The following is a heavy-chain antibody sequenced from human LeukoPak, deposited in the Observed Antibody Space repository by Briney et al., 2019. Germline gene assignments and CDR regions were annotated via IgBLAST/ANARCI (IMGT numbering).Heavy chain of an antibody. CDR1: GNTFTSSD. D-gene: IGHD3-10*01. J-gene: IGHJ3*02. CDR3: ARGGISVGALDI. Sequence: ASVKVSCKTSGNTFTSSDISWVRQAPGQGLEWMGWISTYNGNTNYAQKLQGRVTMTTDTSTSIVYMELRSLTSDDTAIYYCARGGISVGALDIWGQGTMVTVSS. CDR2: ISTYNGNT. V-gene: IGHV1-18*01.